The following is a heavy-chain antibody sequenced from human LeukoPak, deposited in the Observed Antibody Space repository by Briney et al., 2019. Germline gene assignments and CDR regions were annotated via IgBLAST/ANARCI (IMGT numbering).Heavy chain of an antibody. CDR3: ARPLVGYCSVGSCNGGVDY. Sequence: SETLSLTCTVSGGSISSSSYYWGWIRQPPGKGLEWIGSIYYSGSTYYNPSLKSRVAISVDTSKTQFSLKLSSVTAADTAVYYCARPLVGYCSVGSCNGGVDYWGQGTLVTVSS. CDR2: IYYSGST. V-gene: IGHV4-39*01. CDR1: GGSISSSSYY. D-gene: IGHD2-15*01. J-gene: IGHJ4*02.